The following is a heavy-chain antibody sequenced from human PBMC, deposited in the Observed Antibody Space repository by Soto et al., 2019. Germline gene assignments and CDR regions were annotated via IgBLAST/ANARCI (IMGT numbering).Heavy chain of an antibody. V-gene: IGHV4-30-4*01. CDR1: GGSISSGDYY. CDR3: ARAPTWTNNSFDP. CDR2: IYYSGST. D-gene: IGHD3-3*01. J-gene: IGHJ5*02. Sequence: QVQLQESGPGLVKPSQTLSLTCTVSGGSISSGDYYWSWIRQPPGKGLEWIGYIYYSGSTYYNPSLKSPVTISVDTSKNQFSLKLSSVTAADTAVYYCARAPTWTNNSFDPGGQGTLVTVSS.